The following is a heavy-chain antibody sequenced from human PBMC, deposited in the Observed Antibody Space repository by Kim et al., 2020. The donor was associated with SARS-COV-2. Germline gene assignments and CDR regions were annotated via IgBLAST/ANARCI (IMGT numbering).Heavy chain of an antibody. Sequence: GGSLRLSCGASGFTLSSYWMHWVRQAPGKGLVWVSTLNYDGITTMYADSVRGRFSISRDSAKNILYLQMHSLRAEDTGLYYCARTYQPGRLGFDPWGQGTLVTVSS. V-gene: IGHV3-74*03. D-gene: IGHD6-25*01. CDR2: LNYDGITT. J-gene: IGHJ5*02. CDR3: ARTYQPGRLGFDP. CDR1: GFTLSSYW.